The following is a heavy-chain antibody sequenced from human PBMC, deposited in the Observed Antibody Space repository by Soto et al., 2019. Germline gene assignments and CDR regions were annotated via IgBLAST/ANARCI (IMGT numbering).Heavy chain of an antibody. Sequence: ASVKVSCKASGYTFTNSYIHWVRQAPGQGLEWMALLNPNGGSTNYAQNFQGRVTVTRDTSTSTVYMELTSLTSEDTAVYYCARNLAAGDYRAQGTPVTGSS. CDR2: LNPNGGST. CDR3: ARNLAAGDY. V-gene: IGHV1-46*01. J-gene: IGHJ4*02. D-gene: IGHD6-13*01. CDR1: GYTFTNSY.